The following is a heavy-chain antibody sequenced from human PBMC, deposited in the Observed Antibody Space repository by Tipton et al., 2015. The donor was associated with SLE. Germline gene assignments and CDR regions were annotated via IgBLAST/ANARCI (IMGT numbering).Heavy chain of an antibody. V-gene: IGHV4-39*02. Sequence: TLSLTCTVSGGSISSSSYYWGWIRQPPGNGLEWIGSIYYSGSTYYNPSLKSRVTISVDTSKNPFSLKLSSVTAADTAVYYCARERGDYGDYFDYWGQGTLVTVSS. CDR2: IYYSGST. CDR1: GGSISSSSYY. D-gene: IGHD4-17*01. CDR3: ARERGDYGDYFDY. J-gene: IGHJ4*02.